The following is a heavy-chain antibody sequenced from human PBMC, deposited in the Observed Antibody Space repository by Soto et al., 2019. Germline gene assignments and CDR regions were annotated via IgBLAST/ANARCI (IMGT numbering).Heavy chain of an antibody. V-gene: IGHV1-46*01. CDR1: GYTFTSYY. D-gene: IGHD6-13*01. Sequence: ASVKVSCKASGYTFTSYYMHWVRQAPGQGLEWMGIINPSGGSTSYAQKFQGRVTMTRDTSTSTVYMELSSLRSEDTAVYYCARGSPAAAQVFYYFDYWGQGTLVTVSS. CDR2: INPSGGST. J-gene: IGHJ4*02. CDR3: ARGSPAAAQVFYYFDY.